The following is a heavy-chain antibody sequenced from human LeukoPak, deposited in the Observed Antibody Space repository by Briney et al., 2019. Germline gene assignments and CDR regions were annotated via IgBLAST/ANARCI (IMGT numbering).Heavy chain of an antibody. Sequence: SETLSLTCAVYGGSFSGYYWSWIRQPPGKGLEWIGEINHSGSTNYNPSLRSRVTISVDTSKNQFSLKLSSVTAADTAVYYCARWVVAADYYFYMDVWGKGTTVTVSS. D-gene: IGHD2-15*01. J-gene: IGHJ6*03. V-gene: IGHV4-34*01. CDR1: GGSFSGYY. CDR3: ARWVVAADYYFYMDV. CDR2: INHSGST.